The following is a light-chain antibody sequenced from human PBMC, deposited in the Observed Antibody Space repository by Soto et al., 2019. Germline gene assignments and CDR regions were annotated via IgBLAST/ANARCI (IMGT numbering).Light chain of an antibody. V-gene: IGLV2-8*01. CDR3: SSYAGGIVI. J-gene: IGLJ2*01. CDR2: EVT. CDR1: SSDVGGYNY. Sequence: QSVLTQPPSASGSPGQSVTISCTGTSSDVGGYNYVSWYQHHPGKTPKLMIYEVTKRPSGVPDRFSGSNSGNTASLTVSGLQAEDEADYYCSSYAGGIVIFGGGTKLTVL.